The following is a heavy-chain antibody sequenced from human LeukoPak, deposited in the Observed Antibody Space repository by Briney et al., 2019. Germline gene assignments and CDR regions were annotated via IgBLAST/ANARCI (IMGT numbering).Heavy chain of an antibody. V-gene: IGHV4-4*07. D-gene: IGHD2-2*01. Sequence: SETLSLTCTVSGGSISSYYWTWIRQPAGKGLEWIGRIYTSGSTNYNPSLKSRVTISVDTSKNQFSLKLSSVTAADTAVYYCARVGRRYCSSTSCHGGNSGSNWFDPWGQGTLVTVSS. J-gene: IGHJ5*02. CDR1: GGSISSYY. CDR3: ARVGRRYCSSTSCHGGNSGSNWFDP. CDR2: IYTSGST.